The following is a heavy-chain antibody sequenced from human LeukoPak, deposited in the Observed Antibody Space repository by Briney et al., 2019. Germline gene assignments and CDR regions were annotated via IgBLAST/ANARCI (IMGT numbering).Heavy chain of an antibody. J-gene: IGHJ4*02. CDR2: IYYSGST. V-gene: IGHV4-39*01. D-gene: IGHD3-22*01. Sequence: SETLSLTCTVSGGSISSSSYYWRWIRQPPGKGLEWIGSIYYSGSTYYNPSLKSRVTISVDTSKNQFSLKLSSVTAADTAVYYCARRGYYDSVEDYWGQGTLVTVSS. CDR3: ARRGYYDSVEDY. CDR1: GGSISSSSYY.